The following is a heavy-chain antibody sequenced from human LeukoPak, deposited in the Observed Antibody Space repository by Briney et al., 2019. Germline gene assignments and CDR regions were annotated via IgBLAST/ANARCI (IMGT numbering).Heavy chain of an antibody. Sequence: SETLSLTCAVSGGSISSGGYSWSWIRQPPGKGLEWIGYIYHSGSTYYNPSLKSRVTISVDRSKNQFSLKLSSVTAADTAVYYCARDRAYCGGDCSYYFDYWGQGTLDTVSS. D-gene: IGHD2-21*02. CDR3: ARDRAYCGGDCSYYFDY. J-gene: IGHJ4*02. CDR1: GGSISSGGYS. V-gene: IGHV4-30-2*01. CDR2: IYHSGST.